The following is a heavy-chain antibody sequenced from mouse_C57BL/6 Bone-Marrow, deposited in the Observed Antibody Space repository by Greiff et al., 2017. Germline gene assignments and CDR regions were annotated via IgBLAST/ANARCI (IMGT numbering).Heavy chain of an antibody. CDR3: TIPLYDGYYTFAY. CDR1: CFNIKDDY. Sequence: VPLQQSGAELLRPGASVQLSCTTSCFNIKDDYIHLVKQRPEQGLEWIGWIDPENGETEYASKFQGKATITADTSSNTAYLQLSSLTSEDTAVYYCTIPLYDGYYTFAYWGQGTLVTVSA. V-gene: IGHV14-4*01. D-gene: IGHD2-3*01. J-gene: IGHJ3*01. CDR2: IDPENGET.